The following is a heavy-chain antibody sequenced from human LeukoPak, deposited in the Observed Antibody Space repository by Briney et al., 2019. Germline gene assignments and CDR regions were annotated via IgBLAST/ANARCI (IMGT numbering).Heavy chain of an antibody. CDR2: INHSGST. CDR3: ARVRGRRFDP. V-gene: IGHV4-39*07. CDR1: GGSISSSSYY. D-gene: IGHD1-26*01. J-gene: IGHJ5*02. Sequence: SETLSLTCTVSGGSISSSSYYWSWIRQPPGKGLEWIGEINHSGSTNYNPSLKSRVTISVDTSKNQFSLKLSSVTAADTAVYYCARVRGRRFDPWGQGTLVTVSS.